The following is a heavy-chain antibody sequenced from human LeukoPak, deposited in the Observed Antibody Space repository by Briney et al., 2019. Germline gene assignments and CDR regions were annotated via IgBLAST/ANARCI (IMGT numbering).Heavy chain of an antibody. CDR2: IYTSGTT. J-gene: IGHJ6*03. CDR1: GGSFSGYY. V-gene: IGHV4-4*07. D-gene: IGHD3-22*01. Sequence: KPSETLSLTCAVYGGSFSGYYWSWIRQPAGKGLEWIGRIYTSGTTNYNPSLKSRVTMSIDTSKNQFSLKLSSVTAADTAVYYCARDATLYYYDSSGGHYYYYMDVWGKGTTVTISS. CDR3: ARDATLYYYDSSGGHYYYYMDV.